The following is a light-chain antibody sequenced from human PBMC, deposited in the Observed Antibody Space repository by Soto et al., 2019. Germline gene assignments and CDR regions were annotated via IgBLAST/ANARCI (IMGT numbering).Light chain of an antibody. Sequence: NFMLTQPHSVSESPGKTVTISCTRSSGSIASNSVQWYQQRPGSAPTTVIYEDNQRPSGVPDRFSGSIDRSSNSASLTISGLKTEDEADYSCQSYDNSNPWVFGGVTKLTVL. V-gene: IGLV6-57*04. CDR2: EDN. CDR1: SGSIASNS. J-gene: IGLJ3*02. CDR3: QSYDNSNPWV.